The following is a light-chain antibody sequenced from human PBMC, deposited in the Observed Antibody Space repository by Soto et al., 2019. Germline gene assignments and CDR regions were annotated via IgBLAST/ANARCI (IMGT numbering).Light chain of an antibody. CDR3: QQRSNWPFT. CDR1: QSVSSN. V-gene: IGKV3D-20*02. J-gene: IGKJ5*01. CDR2: GAS. Sequence: EIVLTQSPGTLSLSPGERATLSCRASQSVSSNLAWYQQKPGQAPRLLIYGASVRATGIPDRFSGSGSGTDFTLTISRLEPEDFAVYYCQQRSNWPFTFGQGTRLEI.